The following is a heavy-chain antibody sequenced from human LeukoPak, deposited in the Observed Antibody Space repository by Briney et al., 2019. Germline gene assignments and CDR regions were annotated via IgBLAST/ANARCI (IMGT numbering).Heavy chain of an antibody. J-gene: IGHJ4*02. CDR2: IKKDGSEK. CDR3: ARVEASGYDYGAFDY. D-gene: IGHD5-12*01. CDR1: GFTFSSYW. V-gene: IGHV3-7*01. Sequence: GGSLRLSCAASGFTFSSYWMSWVRQAPGKGLEWVANIKKDGSEKYYVDSVKGRFTIFRDNAKNSLYLQMNSLRAEDTAVYYCARVEASGYDYGAFDYWGQGTLVTVSS.